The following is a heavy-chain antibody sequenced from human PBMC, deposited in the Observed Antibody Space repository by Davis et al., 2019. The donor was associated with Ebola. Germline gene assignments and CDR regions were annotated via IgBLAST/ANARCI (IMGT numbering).Heavy chain of an antibody. V-gene: IGHV1-46*04. CDR1: GYTFPNYF. D-gene: IGHD1-26*01. J-gene: IGHJ5*02. CDR2: ITPGSGRT. Sequence: ASVKVSCKASGYTFPNYFLHWVRQAPGQGLEWMGFITPGSGRTGYAQKLQGRVTMTRDPSTSTVYMELSGLRSGDTAVYYCASSWGNWFDPWGQGTLVTVSS. CDR3: ASSWGNWFDP.